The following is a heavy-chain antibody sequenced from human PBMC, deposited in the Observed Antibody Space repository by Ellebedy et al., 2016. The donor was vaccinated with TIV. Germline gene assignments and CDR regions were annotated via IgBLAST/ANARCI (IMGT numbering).Heavy chain of an antibody. Sequence: SETLSLXCTVSGGSITSHYWNWIRQPPGKGLEWIGYIYYGGSTYYNTSLKSRLTMSVDTPKNQFSLKLSSATAADTAVYYCSRVRRNHGWFDPWGQGTLVTVS. D-gene: IGHD2/OR15-2a*01. V-gene: IGHV4-59*08. CDR2: IYYGGST. CDR1: GGSITSHY. CDR3: SRVRRNHGWFDP. J-gene: IGHJ5*02.